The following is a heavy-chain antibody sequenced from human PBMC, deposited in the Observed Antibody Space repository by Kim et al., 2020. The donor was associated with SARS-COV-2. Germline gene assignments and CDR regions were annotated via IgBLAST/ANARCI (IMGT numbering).Heavy chain of an antibody. V-gene: IGHV3-48*02. CDR3: AREPTGVTGYYYGMDV. J-gene: IGHJ6*02. D-gene: IGHD2-8*01. Sequence: VKGRFTISRDNAKNSLYLQMNSLRDEDTAVYYCAREPTGVTGYYYGMDVWGQGTTVTVSS.